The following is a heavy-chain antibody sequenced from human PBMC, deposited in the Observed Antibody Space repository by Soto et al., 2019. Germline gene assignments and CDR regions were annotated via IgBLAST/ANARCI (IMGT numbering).Heavy chain of an antibody. CDR2: IKSKTDGRTT. J-gene: IGHJ4*02. D-gene: IGHD3-22*01. CDR3: SAEIPHSSVYYFDY. CDR1: GFTFSNAW. Sequence: LRLSCAASGFTFSNAWMSWVRQAPGNGLEWVGRIKSKTDGRTTDYAAPVKGRFTISRDDSKNTLYLQMNSLKTEDTAVYYCSAEIPHSSVYYFDYWGQGTLVTVSS. V-gene: IGHV3-15*01.